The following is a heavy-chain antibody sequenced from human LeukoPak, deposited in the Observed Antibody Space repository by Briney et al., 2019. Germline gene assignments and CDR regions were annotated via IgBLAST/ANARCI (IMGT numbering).Heavy chain of an antibody. J-gene: IGHJ4*02. V-gene: IGHV3-30*04. CDR1: GFTFSSYA. Sequence: PGGSLRLSCAASGFTFSSYAMHWVRQAPGKGLEWVAVISYDASNKYYADSVKGRFTISGDNSKNTLYLQMNSLRAEDTAVYYCARDGSGFRGYCSSTSCSFDNWGQGTLVTVSS. D-gene: IGHD2-2*01. CDR3: ARDGSGFRGYCSSTSCSFDN. CDR2: ISYDASNK.